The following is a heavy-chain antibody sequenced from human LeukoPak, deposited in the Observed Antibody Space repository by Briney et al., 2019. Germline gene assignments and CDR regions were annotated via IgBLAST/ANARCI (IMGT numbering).Heavy chain of an antibody. D-gene: IGHD6-13*01. V-gene: IGHV4-31*03. J-gene: IGHJ4*02. Sequence: SETLSLTCTVSGGSISSGGYYWSWLRQHPGQGLEWIGYIYYSGSTYYNPSLKSRVTISVDTSKNQFSLKLSSVTAADTAVYYCARDTAAATVDYWGQGTLVTVSS. CDR1: GGSISSGGYY. CDR2: IYYSGST. CDR3: ARDTAAATVDY.